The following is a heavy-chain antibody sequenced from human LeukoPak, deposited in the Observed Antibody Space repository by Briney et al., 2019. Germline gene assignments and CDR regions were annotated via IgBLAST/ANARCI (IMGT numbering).Heavy chain of an antibody. CDR1: GFTFSTYS. CDR2: ISYDGSNK. V-gene: IGHV3-30*18. CDR3: AKGSWEPLDY. Sequence: GGSLRLSCAASGFTFSTYSINWVRQAPGKGLEWVAVISYDGSNKYYADSVKGRFTISRDNSKNTLYLQMNSLRAEDTAVYYCAKGSWEPLDYWGQGTLVTVSS. J-gene: IGHJ4*02. D-gene: IGHD1-26*01.